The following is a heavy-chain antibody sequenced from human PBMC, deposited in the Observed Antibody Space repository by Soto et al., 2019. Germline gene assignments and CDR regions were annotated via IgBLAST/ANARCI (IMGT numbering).Heavy chain of an antibody. CDR1: GFTFSNYG. CDR3: VRDDDQEANALDY. Sequence: QVPLVGSGGDVVQPGGSLRLSCAASGFTFSNYGMHWVRQAPGKGLEWVAVITNNGGSDHYAASLKGRFTISRDNSKNTLYRQMNSLRAEDTAVYYCVRDDDQEANALDYWGQGTLVTVS. J-gene: IGHJ4*02. V-gene: IGHV3-33*01. D-gene: IGHD2-2*01. CDR2: ITNNGGSD.